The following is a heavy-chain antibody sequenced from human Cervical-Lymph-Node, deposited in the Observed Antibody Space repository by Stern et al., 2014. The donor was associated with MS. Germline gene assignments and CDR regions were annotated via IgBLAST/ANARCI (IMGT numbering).Heavy chain of an antibody. Sequence: QVQLVQSGGGVVQPGRSLRLSCVASGFTFTTYGMHWVRQAPGKGLAWEAGILYDGSKKYYADSVKGRFTISRDNSKNTLYLQMSSLRAEDTAVYYCAKDRKTYYYGSGSYYNSYYFDYWGQGTLVTVSS. V-gene: IGHV3-30*18. CDR1: GFTFTTYG. D-gene: IGHD3-10*01. CDR2: ILYDGSKK. CDR3: AKDRKTYYYGSGSYYNSYYFDY. J-gene: IGHJ4*02.